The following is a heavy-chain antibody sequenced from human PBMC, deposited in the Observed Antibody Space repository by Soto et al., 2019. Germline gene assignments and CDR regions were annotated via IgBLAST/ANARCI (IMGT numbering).Heavy chain of an antibody. D-gene: IGHD3-3*01. J-gene: IGHJ6*02. Sequence: QVQLVQSGAEVKKPGASVKVACKTSGYTFTNYFVHWVRQAPGQGLEWMGAINPGSRITNYALKFHGRVTMTRDTSTNTVYLELSSLRSEDTAVYSCARDPNYYDFWAGSYYYHGMDVWGQGTTVTVSS. CDR3: ARDPNYYDFWAGSYYYHGMDV. CDR1: GYTFTNYF. CDR2: INPGSRIT. V-gene: IGHV1-46*01.